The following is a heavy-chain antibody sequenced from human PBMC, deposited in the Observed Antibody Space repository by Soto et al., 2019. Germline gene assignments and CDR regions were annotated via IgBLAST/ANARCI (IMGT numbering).Heavy chain of an antibody. CDR3: ARVGLDLSHFDY. D-gene: IGHD3-16*01. CDR1: GGSISSYY. Sequence: SETLSLTCTVSGGSISSYYWSWIRQPPGKGLEWIGYIYYSGSTNYNPSLKSRVTISVDTSKNQFSLKLSSVTAADTAVYYCARVGLDLSHFDYWGQGTLVTVSS. J-gene: IGHJ4*02. V-gene: IGHV4-59*01. CDR2: IYYSGST.